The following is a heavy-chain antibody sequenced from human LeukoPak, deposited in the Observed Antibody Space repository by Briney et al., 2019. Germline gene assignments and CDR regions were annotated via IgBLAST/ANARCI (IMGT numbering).Heavy chain of an antibody. J-gene: IGHJ5*02. D-gene: IGHD3-10*01. CDR2: NYSGGST. CDR3: ARDQKPSGIRGLTIESFWFDP. Sequence: GSLGLSCASSGFTVSSNYMGWVRQASGKGLEGVSVNYSGGSTYYADSVKGRFTISRDSSKNTLYLQMNSLRAEDTAVYYCARDQKPSGIRGLTIESFWFDPWGQGTLVTVSS. V-gene: IGHV3-53*01. CDR1: GFTVSSNY.